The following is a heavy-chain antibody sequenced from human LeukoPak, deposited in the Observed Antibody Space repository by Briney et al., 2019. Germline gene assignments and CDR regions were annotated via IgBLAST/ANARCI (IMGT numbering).Heavy chain of an antibody. Sequence: PSETLSLTCAVYGGSFSGYYWSWIRQPPGKGLEWIGEMNNSGSTNYNPSLNSRVNISVATSKTQFSLQLSSVPAADKAVYYCARGLYCSGGSCYYWFDPWGQGTLVTVSS. CDR3: ARGLYCSGGSCYYWFDP. D-gene: IGHD2-15*01. J-gene: IGHJ5*02. CDR2: MNNSGST. V-gene: IGHV4-34*01. CDR1: GGSFSGYY.